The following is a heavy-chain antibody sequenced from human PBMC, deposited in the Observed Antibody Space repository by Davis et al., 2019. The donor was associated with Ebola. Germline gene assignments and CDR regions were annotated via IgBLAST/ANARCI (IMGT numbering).Heavy chain of an antibody. CDR2: IVPVFVTA. CDR1: GGTFSNYV. CDR3: AGGYYYDSRDYYIDY. D-gene: IGHD3-22*01. Sequence: SVKVSCKTSGGTFSNYVITWVRQAPGQGLEWMGAIVPVFVTANYAQKFQGRVSITADESTSTVHLEVSSLRSEDTAVYYCAGGYYYDSRDYYIDYWGQGTLVTVSS. J-gene: IGHJ4*02. V-gene: IGHV1-69*13.